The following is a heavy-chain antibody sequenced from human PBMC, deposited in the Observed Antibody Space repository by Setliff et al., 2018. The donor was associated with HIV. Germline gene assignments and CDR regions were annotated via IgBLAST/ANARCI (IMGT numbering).Heavy chain of an antibody. D-gene: IGHD3-10*01. Sequence: KPSETLSLTCTVSGGSISSYYWNWIRQPPGRGLEWIGYINYSGSTNYNPSLKSRVTMSIDTSKNQFSLKMSSVTAADTAVYYCARDRYAGEIDYWGQGTLVTVSS. CDR1: GGSISSYY. J-gene: IGHJ4*02. CDR2: INYSGST. V-gene: IGHV4-59*12. CDR3: ARDRYAGEIDY.